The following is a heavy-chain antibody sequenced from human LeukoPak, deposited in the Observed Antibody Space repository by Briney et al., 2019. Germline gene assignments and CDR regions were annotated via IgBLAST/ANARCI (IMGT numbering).Heavy chain of an antibody. D-gene: IGHD2-2*01. CDR2: ISSGGGTT. CDR1: AFTFSTYA. CDR3: ANAVCTTSSCSGFYGMDV. J-gene: IGHJ6*02. V-gene: IGHV3-23*01. Sequence: GGSLRLSCAASAFTFSTYAVNWVRQAPGKGLEWVSSISSGGGTTYYADSVKGRFTISRDNSKNTLYLQMNSLRPKDTAMYYCANAVCTTSSCSGFYGMDVWGQGTTVAVSS.